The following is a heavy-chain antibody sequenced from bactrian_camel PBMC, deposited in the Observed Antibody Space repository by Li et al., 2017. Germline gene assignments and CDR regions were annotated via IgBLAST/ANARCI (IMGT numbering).Heavy chain of an antibody. CDR3: SANSRSFGCPARALTVDAFTD. CDR2: IDADGAIR. D-gene: IGHD3*01. CDR1: GFTLGRYC. Sequence: HVQLVESGGGTAEPGGSLRLSCVATGFTLGRYCLGWYRQVSEIGREGVADIDADGAIRYTDSVKGRFTFSKDDAQNTLNLQMDKLKLEDTAMYHCSANSRSFGCPARALTVDAFTDWGQGTQVTVS. J-gene: IGHJ4*01. V-gene: IGHV3S1*01.